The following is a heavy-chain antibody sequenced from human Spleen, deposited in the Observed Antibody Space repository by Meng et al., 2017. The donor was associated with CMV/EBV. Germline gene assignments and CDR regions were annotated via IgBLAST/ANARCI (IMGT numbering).Heavy chain of an antibody. V-gene: IGHV5-51*01. Sequence: YSFTSYWIAWVRQMPGKGLEWMGIIYPGDSDSRYRPPFQGQVTISVDKSISTAYLQWSSLKASDTAIYYCARSPFVRGGYPTQFYFDYWGQGTLVTVSS. CDR2: IYPGDSDS. CDR1: YSFTSYW. CDR3: ARSPFVRGGYPTQFYFDY. J-gene: IGHJ4*02. D-gene: IGHD3-10*02.